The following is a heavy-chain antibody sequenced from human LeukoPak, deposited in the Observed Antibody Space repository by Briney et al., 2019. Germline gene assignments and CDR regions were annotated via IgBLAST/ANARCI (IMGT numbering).Heavy chain of an antibody. CDR1: GFTFSSYW. Sequence: GGSLRLSCAASGFTFSSYWMSWVRQAPGKGLEWVANIKQDGSEKYYVDSVKGRFTISRDNAKNSLYLQMNSLRAEDTAVYYCAKAFSGSSTSCYVQWGQGTLVTVSS. CDR2: IKQDGSEK. V-gene: IGHV3-7*01. J-gene: IGHJ4*02. D-gene: IGHD2-2*01. CDR3: AKAFSGSSTSCYVQ.